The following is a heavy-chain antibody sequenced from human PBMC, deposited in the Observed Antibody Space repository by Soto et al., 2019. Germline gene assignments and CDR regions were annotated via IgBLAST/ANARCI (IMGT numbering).Heavy chain of an antibody. Sequence: ASETLSLTCAVYGGSFSGYYWSWIRQPPGKGLEWIGEINHSGSTNYNPSLKSRVTISVDTSKNQFSLKLSSVTAADTAVYYCARGVLRFYRSYSGRPYYFDYWGQGTLVTVS. V-gene: IGHV4-34*01. D-gene: IGHD3-3*01. CDR1: GGSFSGYY. CDR3: ARGVLRFYRSYSGRPYYFDY. J-gene: IGHJ4*02. CDR2: INHSGST.